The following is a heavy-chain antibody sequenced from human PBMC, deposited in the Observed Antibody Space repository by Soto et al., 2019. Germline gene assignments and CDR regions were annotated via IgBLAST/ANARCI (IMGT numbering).Heavy chain of an antibody. J-gene: IGHJ5*02. Sequence: SVKVSCKASGGTFSAYSISWVRQVPGQGLEWMGGIIPVLGTAHSAQKFQGRVTITADESTSTVYMELSSLRSEDTAMYYCATDKSNYYDTSAYYDPWGQGTLVTV. CDR1: GGTFSAYS. D-gene: IGHD3-22*01. CDR2: IIPVLGTA. CDR3: ATDKSNYYDTSAYYDP. V-gene: IGHV1-69*13.